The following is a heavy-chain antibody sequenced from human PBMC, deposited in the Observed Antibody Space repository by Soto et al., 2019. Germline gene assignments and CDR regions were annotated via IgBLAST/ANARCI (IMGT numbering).Heavy chain of an antibody. CDR1: GYTFTSYG. CDR2: INPNSGGT. V-gene: IGHV1-2*04. D-gene: IGHD4-17*01. Sequence: ASVKVSCKASGYTFTSYGISWVRQAPGQGLEWMGWINPNSGGTNYAQKFQGWVTMTRDTSISTAYMELSRLRSDDTAVYYCARDYVGTGDYGDYPYFDYWRQGTLVTVS. J-gene: IGHJ4*02. CDR3: ARDYVGTGDYGDYPYFDY.